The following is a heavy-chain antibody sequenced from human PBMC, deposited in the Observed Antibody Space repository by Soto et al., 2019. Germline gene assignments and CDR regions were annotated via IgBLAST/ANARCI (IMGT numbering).Heavy chain of an antibody. CDR3: ARGKLYYDSSGYPRFPPAFDI. J-gene: IGHJ3*02. D-gene: IGHD3-22*01. Sequence: QVQLQESGPGLVKPSETLSLTCTVSGGSISSYYWSWIRQPPGKGLEWIGYIYYSGSTNYNPSLKSRVTISVDTSKNQFSLKLSSVTAADTAVYYCARGKLYYDSSGYPRFPPAFDIWGQGTMVTVSS. CDR2: IYYSGST. V-gene: IGHV4-59*01. CDR1: GGSISSYY.